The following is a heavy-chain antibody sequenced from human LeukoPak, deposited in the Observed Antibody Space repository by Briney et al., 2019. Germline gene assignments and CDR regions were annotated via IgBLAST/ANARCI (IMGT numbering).Heavy chain of an antibody. V-gene: IGHV4-34*01. CDR1: GGSFSGYY. CDR2: INHSGST. CDR3: ARGQSSVVTDIPYYFDY. Sequence: PSETLSLTCAVYGGSFSGYYWSWIRQPPGKGLEWIGEINHSGSTNYNPSLKSRVTTSVDTSKKQFSLKLSSVTAADTAVYYCARGQSSVVTDIPYYFDYWGRGTVVTVPS. D-gene: IGHD2-21*02. J-gene: IGHJ4*02.